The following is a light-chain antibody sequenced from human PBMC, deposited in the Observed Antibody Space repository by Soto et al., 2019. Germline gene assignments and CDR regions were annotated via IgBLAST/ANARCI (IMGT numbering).Light chain of an antibody. CDR3: LQHDSFPYT. V-gene: IGKV1-17*01. CDR2: SAS. Sequence: DIQVTQSPSSLSASVGHTVTITCRASQDVRSDLGWYQHKPGKAPKRLIYSASRLQGGVPSRFSGSGSGTEFTLTIGSLQPEDSATYYCLQHDSFPYTFGQGTRLEI. CDR1: QDVRSD. J-gene: IGKJ2*01.